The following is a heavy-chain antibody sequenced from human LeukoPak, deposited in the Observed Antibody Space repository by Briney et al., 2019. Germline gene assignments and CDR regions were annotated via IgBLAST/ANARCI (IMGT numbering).Heavy chain of an antibody. D-gene: IGHD1-26*01. CDR2: ITWEGGST. Sequence: GGSLRLSCAASGFTFDDYAMHWVRQAPGKGLEWVSLITWEGGSTSYADSVQGRFTISRDNSKNSLYLQMNSLRAEDTALYYCAKDAIVGATRPYYFDYWGQGTLVTVSS. CDR1: GFTFDDYA. V-gene: IGHV3-43D*03. J-gene: IGHJ4*02. CDR3: AKDAIVGATRPYYFDY.